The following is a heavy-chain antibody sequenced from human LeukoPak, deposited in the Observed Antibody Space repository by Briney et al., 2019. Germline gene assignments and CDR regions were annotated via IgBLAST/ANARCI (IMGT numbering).Heavy chain of an antibody. J-gene: IGHJ5*02. D-gene: IGHD3-22*01. Sequence: ASVKVSCKVSGYTLTELSMHWVRQAPGKGLEWMGWISAYSGNTKYAQNLQGRVTMTTDTSTSTAYMELRSLRSDDTAVYYCARDSYDSSDKGSNYNWFDPWGQGTLVTVSS. CDR1: GYTLTELS. V-gene: IGHV1-18*01. CDR2: ISAYSGNT. CDR3: ARDSYDSSDKGSNYNWFDP.